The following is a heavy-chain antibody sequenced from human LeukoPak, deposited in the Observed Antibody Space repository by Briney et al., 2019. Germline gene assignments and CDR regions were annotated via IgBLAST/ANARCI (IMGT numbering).Heavy chain of an antibody. Sequence: GGSLRVSCAASGFTFNKNWMTWVRQAPGKGLEWVADLDQDGNERYYDYSVKGRFTISRDNAKNSLYLQMNSLRVEDTAMYYCAKEALGRAGHSYFDYWGQGALVTASP. V-gene: IGHV3-7*03. CDR3: AKEALGRAGHSYFDY. J-gene: IGHJ4*02. D-gene: IGHD3-16*01. CDR1: GFTFNKNW. CDR2: LDQDGNER.